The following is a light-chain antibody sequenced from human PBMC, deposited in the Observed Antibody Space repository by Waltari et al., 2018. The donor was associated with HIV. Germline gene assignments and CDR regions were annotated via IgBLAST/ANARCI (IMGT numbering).Light chain of an antibody. J-gene: IGLJ3*02. V-gene: IGLV2-11*01. CDR3: CSYATRYTWV. CDR1: NSDVGAYKY. Sequence: QSALTQPRSVSGSPGQSVTISCTGTNSDVGAYKYVSWYQKHRGKAPKLMIYDVSKRASGVPDRFSGSKSGDTASLTISGLQAEDEGDYYCCSYATRYTWVFGGGTKLTVL. CDR2: DVS.